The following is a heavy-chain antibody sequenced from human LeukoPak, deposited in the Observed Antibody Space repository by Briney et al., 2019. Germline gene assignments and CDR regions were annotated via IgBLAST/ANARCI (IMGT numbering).Heavy chain of an antibody. CDR1: GFTFSSYA. D-gene: IGHD2-15*01. V-gene: IGHV3-23*01. J-gene: IGHJ4*02. CDR3: AKGGGSSCYSPSDY. Sequence: PGGSLRLSCGGSGFTFSSYAMSWVRQAPGKGLEWVSVISGSGTDTFYANSVKGRFTIYRDNPKNTLYLQMNSLRAEDTAVYYCAKGGGSSCYSPSDYWGQGTLVTVSS. CDR2: ISGSGTDT.